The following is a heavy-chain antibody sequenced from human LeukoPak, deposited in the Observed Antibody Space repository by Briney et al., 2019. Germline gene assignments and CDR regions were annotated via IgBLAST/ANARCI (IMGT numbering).Heavy chain of an antibody. D-gene: IGHD2-2*01. CDR1: GFTFSSYA. Sequence: GGSLRLSCAASGFTFSSYAMSWVRQAPGKGLEWVSAISGSGGSTYYADSVKGRFTISRDNAKNSLYLQMNSLRAEDTAVYYCARRSGVPAANSVYNWFDPWGQGTLVTVSS. V-gene: IGHV3-23*01. J-gene: IGHJ5*02. CDR2: ISGSGGST. CDR3: ARRSGVPAANSVYNWFDP.